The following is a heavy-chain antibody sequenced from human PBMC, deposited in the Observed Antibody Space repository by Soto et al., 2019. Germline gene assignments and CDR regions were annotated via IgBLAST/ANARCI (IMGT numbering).Heavy chain of an antibody. CDR1: GFSLSTSGMC. V-gene: IGHV2-70*11. D-gene: IGHD4-17*01. Sequence: RTSGPTLVNPTQTLTLTCTFSGFSLSTSGMCVSWIRQPPGKALEWLARIDWDDDKYYSTSLKTRLTISKDTSKNQVVLTMTNMDPVDTATYYCARGYGDYVPDWFDPWGQGTLVTVSS. CDR3: ARGYGDYVPDWFDP. J-gene: IGHJ5*02. CDR2: IDWDDDK.